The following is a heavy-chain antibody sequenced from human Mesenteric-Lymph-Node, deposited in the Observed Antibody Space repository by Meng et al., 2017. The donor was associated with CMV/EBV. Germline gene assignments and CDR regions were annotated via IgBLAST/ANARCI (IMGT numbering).Heavy chain of an antibody. CDR2: ISGSGDTI. Sequence: GGSLRLSCAASGFRFSDYYMAWIRQAPRKGLEWVSYISGSGDTIFYTDSSDRSKSYADSVRGRFTISRDNAKNSLYLQMNSLRAEDTAVYYCARDRNYDFWSGYSNWFDPWGQGTLVTVSS. D-gene: IGHD3-3*01. V-gene: IGHV3-11*04. CDR3: ARDRNYDFWSGYSNWFDP. CDR1: GFRFSDYY. J-gene: IGHJ5*02.